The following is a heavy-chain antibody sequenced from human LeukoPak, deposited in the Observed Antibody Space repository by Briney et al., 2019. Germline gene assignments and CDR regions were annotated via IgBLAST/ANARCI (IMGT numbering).Heavy chain of an antibody. V-gene: IGHV3-23*01. Sequence: PGGSLRLSCAASGFTFSSYAMSWVRQAPGKGLEWVSTISGSGGSTYYADSVKGRFTISRDNSKNTLYLQMNSLRAEDTAVYYCARWGDYDILTGYYNDAFDIWGQGTMVTVSS. CDR2: ISGSGGST. CDR3: ARWGDYDILTGYYNDAFDI. D-gene: IGHD3-9*01. J-gene: IGHJ3*02. CDR1: GFTFSSYA.